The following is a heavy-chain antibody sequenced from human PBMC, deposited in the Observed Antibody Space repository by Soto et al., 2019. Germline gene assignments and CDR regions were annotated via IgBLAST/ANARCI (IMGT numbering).Heavy chain of an antibody. CDR1: GTSISSYY. D-gene: IGHD4-17*01. CDR2: IHYSGTT. J-gene: IGHJ4*01. CDR3: ATRSSINADLVDY. Sequence: SETLSLTCTVSGTSISSYYWSWIRQPPGKGLEWIANIHYSGTTNYNPSLKSRVTISVDTSKNQFSLKLRSVTAADTAVYYCATRSSINADLVDYWGHGTLVTVSS. V-gene: IGHV4-59*01.